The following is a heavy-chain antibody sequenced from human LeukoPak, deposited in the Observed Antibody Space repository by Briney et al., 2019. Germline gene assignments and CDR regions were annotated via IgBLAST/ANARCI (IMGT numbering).Heavy chain of an antibody. CDR1: GFTFSSYW. V-gene: IGHV3-7*04. Sequence: GGSLRLSCAASGFTFSSYWMSWVRQAPGKGLEWVANIKQDGSEEYYVDSVKGRFTISRDNAKNSLYLQMNSLRAEDTAVYYCARDPSDYYDSSGSHRYFVYWGQGTLVTVSS. CDR3: ARDPSDYYDSSGSHRYFVY. CDR2: IKQDGSEE. D-gene: IGHD3-22*01. J-gene: IGHJ4*02.